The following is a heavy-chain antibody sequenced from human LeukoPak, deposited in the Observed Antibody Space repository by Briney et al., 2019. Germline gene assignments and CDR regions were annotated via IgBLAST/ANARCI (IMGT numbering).Heavy chain of an antibody. J-gene: IGHJ3*02. CDR2: IKQDGSEK. Sequence: GGSLRLSCAASGFTLSSYWMTWVRQAPGKGLEWVANIKQDGSEKYYVDSVKGRFTISRDNAKNSLYLQMNSLRAEDTAVYYCAREEMATISDAFDIWGQGTMVTVSS. V-gene: IGHV3-7*04. CDR1: GFTLSSYW. CDR3: AREEMATISDAFDI. D-gene: IGHD5-24*01.